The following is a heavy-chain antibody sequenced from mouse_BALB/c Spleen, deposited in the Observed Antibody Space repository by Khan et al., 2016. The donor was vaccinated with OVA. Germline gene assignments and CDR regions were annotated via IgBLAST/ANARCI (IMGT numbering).Heavy chain of an antibody. V-gene: IGHV4-1*02. J-gene: IGHJ2*01. CDR3: ARPVPYGPFDY. CDR2: ITPDSSTI. Sequence: EVKLLESGGGLVQPGGSLKLSCAASGFAFSSYWMSWVRQAPGKGLEWIGEITPDSSTINYTPSLKDKFIISRDNAKNTLYLQMSKVRSEDTALYYCARPVPYGPFDYWGQGTTLTVSS. CDR1: GFAFSSYW. D-gene: IGHD1-1*02.